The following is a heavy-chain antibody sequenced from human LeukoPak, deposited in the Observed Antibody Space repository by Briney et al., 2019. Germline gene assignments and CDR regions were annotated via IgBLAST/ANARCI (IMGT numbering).Heavy chain of an antibody. CDR3: ARDSGGALRWAFDN. Sequence: PSETLSLTCTVSGGSISSSSYYWGWIRQPPGKGLEWIGSIYYSGSTYYNPSLKSRVTISVDTSKNQFSLKLSSVTAADTAVYYCARDSGGALRWAFDNWGQGTMVTVSS. CDR2: IYYSGST. D-gene: IGHD2-2*01. CDR1: GGSISSSSYY. V-gene: IGHV4-39*07. J-gene: IGHJ3*02.